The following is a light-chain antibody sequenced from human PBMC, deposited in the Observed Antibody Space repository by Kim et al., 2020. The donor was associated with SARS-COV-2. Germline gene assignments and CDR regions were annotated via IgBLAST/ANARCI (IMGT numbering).Light chain of an antibody. Sequence: EIVMTQSPATLSVSPGDTAALSCRASQSVGSSLAWYQHKPGQAPRLLIHSASARATAIPARFSGSGSGTDFTLTVSGLQSEDFAVYYCQQYSNWPLTFGGGTKVDIK. CDR1: QSVGSS. J-gene: IGKJ4*01. CDR3: QQYSNWPLT. CDR2: SAS. V-gene: IGKV3-15*01.